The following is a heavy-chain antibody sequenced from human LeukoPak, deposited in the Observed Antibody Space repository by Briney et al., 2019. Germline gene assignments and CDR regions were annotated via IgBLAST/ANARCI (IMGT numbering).Heavy chain of an antibody. CDR1: GYSISSGYY. D-gene: IGHD2-2*01. CDR3: ASHGRYCSCTSCYGWFGP. V-gene: IGHV4-38-2*01. CDR2: IYHRGST. J-gene: IGHJ5*02. Sequence: PSETLSLTCAVSGYSISSGYYGGWIRQPPGKGLEWIGSIYHRGSTYYNPSLKSRVTISVDTSKNQFSLKLSSVTAADTAVYYSASHGRYCSCTSCYGWFGPLGQGTMVAVSS.